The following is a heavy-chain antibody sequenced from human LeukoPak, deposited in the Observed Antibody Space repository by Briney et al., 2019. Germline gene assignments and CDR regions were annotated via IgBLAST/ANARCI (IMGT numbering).Heavy chain of an antibody. CDR3: ARAGFVQWLVHFDY. V-gene: IGHV3-48*03. Sequence: GGSLRLSCAASGLTFSSYEMNWVREAPGKGLEWVSYISSSNTIYYADSVKGRFTISRDNAKNSLYLQMNSLRAEDTAVYYCARAGFVQWLVHFDYWGQGTLVTVSS. J-gene: IGHJ4*02. D-gene: IGHD6-19*01. CDR1: GLTFSSYE. CDR2: ISSSNTI.